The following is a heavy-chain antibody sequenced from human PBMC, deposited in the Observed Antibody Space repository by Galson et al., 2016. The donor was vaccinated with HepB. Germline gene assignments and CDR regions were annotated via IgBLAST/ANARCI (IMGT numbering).Heavy chain of an antibody. D-gene: IGHD4-17*01. CDR3: AGGDGGDLRH. CDR2: ISSRSSTM. CDR1: GFSFSTSS. Sequence: SLRLSCAASGFSFSTSSMSWVRQAPGKGLDWVAYISSRSSTMYYAHSVRGRFTISSDNAKNSLFQQMNSLRDEDTAIYFCAGGDGGDLRHWGQGTLVTVSS. J-gene: IGHJ1*01. V-gene: IGHV3-48*02.